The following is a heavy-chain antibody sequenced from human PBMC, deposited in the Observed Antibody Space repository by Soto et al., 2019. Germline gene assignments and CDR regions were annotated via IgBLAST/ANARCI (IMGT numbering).Heavy chain of an antibody. J-gene: IGHJ6*02. CDR1: GYTFTAYH. V-gene: IGHV1-2*02. D-gene: IGHD3-10*02. Sequence: QVRLVQSGAEVKEPGDSVRVSCEASGYTFTAYHIHWVRQAPGQGLEWMGWINPKFGDTGYAQDLQGRVSMTSDTSISTVYMELSRLTSDDTAIYYCARNMDYYYGRGSGNGHGVWGQGTTVT. CDR2: INPKFGDT. CDR3: ARNMDYYYGRGSGNGHGV.